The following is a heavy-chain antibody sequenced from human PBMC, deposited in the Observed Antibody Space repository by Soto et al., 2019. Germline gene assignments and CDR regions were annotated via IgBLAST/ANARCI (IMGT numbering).Heavy chain of an antibody. CDR2: IFYSGFT. J-gene: IGHJ5*02. CDR1: GHSISSSNYY. Sequence: PSETLSLTCTVSGHSISSSNYYWGWIRQPPGKGLEWIGSIFYSGFTYYNPSLKSRVTISVDTSKNQFSLKLSSVTAADTAVYYCVGESSFCCGDYWNWFYPRGQGSLVTVSS. D-gene: IGHD2-21*02. CDR3: VGESSFCCGDYWNWFYP. V-gene: IGHV4-39*07.